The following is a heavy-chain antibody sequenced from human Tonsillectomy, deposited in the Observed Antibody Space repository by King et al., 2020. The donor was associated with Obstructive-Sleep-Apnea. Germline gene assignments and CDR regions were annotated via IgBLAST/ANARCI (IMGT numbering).Heavy chain of an antibody. Sequence: VQLVESGAEVKKPGASVKVSCKASGYTFTGDYVHWVRQAPGQGLEWRGGNNPNSGGTHYAQRFQGWVTTTRDTSISTAYRELGRLRSDDTAVYYCATAYCGGDCYSDSLNYWGQGTLVTVSS. CDR2: NNPNSGGT. CDR3: ATAYCGGDCYSDSLNY. D-gene: IGHD2-21*02. CDR1: GYTFTGDY. V-gene: IGHV1-2*04. J-gene: IGHJ4*02.